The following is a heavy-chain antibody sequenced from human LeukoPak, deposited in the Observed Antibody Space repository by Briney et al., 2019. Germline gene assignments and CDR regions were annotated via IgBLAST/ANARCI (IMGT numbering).Heavy chain of an antibody. J-gene: IGHJ4*02. D-gene: IGHD3-22*01. V-gene: IGHV1-69*04. CDR3: ARVEGYYGYFDY. Sequence: SVKLSCKASGGTFSSYASSWVRQAPGQGLEWMGRIIPILGIANYAQKFQGRVTITADKSTSTAYMELSSLRSEDTAVYYCARVEGYYGYFDYWGQGTLVTVSS. CDR2: IIPILGIA. CDR1: GGTFSSYA.